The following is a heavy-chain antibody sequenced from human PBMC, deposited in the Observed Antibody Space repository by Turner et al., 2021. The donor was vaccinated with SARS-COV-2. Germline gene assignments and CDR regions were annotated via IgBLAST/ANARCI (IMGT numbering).Heavy chain of an antibody. D-gene: IGHD3-22*01. CDR2: SYYSGST. CDR3: ARNSPKWYYYDSSGYYDY. J-gene: IGHJ4*02. V-gene: IGHV4-39*01. Sequence: QLQLQESGPGLVKPSETLSLTCTVSGGSISSSSYYWGWIRQPPGKGLEWIGSSYYSGSTYYNPSLKSRVTISVDTSKNQFSLKLSSVTAADTAVYYCARNSPKWYYYDSSGYYDYWGQGTLVTVSS. CDR1: GGSISSSSYY.